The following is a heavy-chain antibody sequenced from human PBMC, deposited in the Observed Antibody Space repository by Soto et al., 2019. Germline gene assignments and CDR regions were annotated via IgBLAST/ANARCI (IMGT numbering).Heavy chain of an antibody. CDR1: GYSFTSYW. D-gene: IGHD3-10*01. CDR2: IYPGDSDT. Sequence: GESLKISCKGSGYSFTSYWIGWARQMPGKGLEWMGIIYPGDSDTRYSPSFQGQVTISADKSISTAYLQWSSLKASDTAMYYCARREYYGSGSYPNLDYYYYGMDVWGQGTTVTVPS. J-gene: IGHJ6*02. CDR3: ARREYYGSGSYPNLDYYYYGMDV. V-gene: IGHV5-51*01.